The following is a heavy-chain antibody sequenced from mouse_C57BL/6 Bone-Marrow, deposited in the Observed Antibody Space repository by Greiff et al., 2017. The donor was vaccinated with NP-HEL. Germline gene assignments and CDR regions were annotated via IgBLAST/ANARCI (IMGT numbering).Heavy chain of an antibody. Sequence: VQLQQSGAELARPGASVKLSCKASGYTFTSYGISWVKQRTGQGLEWIGEIYPRSGNTYYNEKFKGKATLTADKSSSTADMELRSLTSEDSAVYFCASSWFAYWGQGTLVTVSA. CDR3: ASSWFAY. CDR1: GYTFTSYG. J-gene: IGHJ3*01. CDR2: IYPRSGNT. V-gene: IGHV1-81*01.